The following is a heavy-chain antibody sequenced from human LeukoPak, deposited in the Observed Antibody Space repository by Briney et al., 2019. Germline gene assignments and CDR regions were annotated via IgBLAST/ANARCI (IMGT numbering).Heavy chain of an antibody. D-gene: IGHD4-17*01. CDR3: AKALTTERDWEAFDI. CDR1: GFTFDDYA. Sequence: PGGSLRLSCAASGFTFDDYAMHWVRQAPGKGLEWVSGISWNSGSIGYADSVKGRFTISRDNAKNSLYLQMNSLRAEDTALYYCAKALTTERDWEAFDIWGQGTMVTVSS. V-gene: IGHV3-9*01. CDR2: ISWNSGSI. J-gene: IGHJ3*02.